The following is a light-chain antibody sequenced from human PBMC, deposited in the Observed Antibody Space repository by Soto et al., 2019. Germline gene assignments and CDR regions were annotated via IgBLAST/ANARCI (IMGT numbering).Light chain of an antibody. Sequence: ETVLTQSPGTLSLSPGERATLSCRASESVSANYLAWHQQKPGQAPRLLISGASSRATGIPDRFGGSGSGTDFTLTISRLEPEDFAVYYCHQYGSAPISFGQGTRLEIK. J-gene: IGKJ5*01. V-gene: IGKV3-20*01. CDR2: GAS. CDR3: HQYGSAPIS. CDR1: ESVSANY.